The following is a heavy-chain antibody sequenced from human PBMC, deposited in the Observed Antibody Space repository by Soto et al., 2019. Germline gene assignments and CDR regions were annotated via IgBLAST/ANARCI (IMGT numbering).Heavy chain of an antibody. J-gene: IGHJ5*02. Sequence: PGESLEISCRTSGYSFTSYWIGWVRQMPGKGLEWMGIIYPGDSDTRYSPSFQGQVTISADKSISTAYLQWSSLKASDTAMYYCARLSYPSVRRVWFDPWGQGTLVTVSS. CDR1: GYSFTSYW. V-gene: IGHV5-51*01. CDR2: IYPGDSDT. D-gene: IGHD3-10*01. CDR3: ARLSYPSVRRVWFDP.